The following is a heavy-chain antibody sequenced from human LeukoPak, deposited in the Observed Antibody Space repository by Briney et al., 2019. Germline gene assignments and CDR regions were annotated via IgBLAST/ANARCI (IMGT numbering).Heavy chain of an antibody. D-gene: IGHD3-10*01. J-gene: IGHJ3*02. V-gene: IGHV3-23*01. Sequence: GGSLRLSCAASGFTFSSYAMSWVRQAPGKGLEWVSAISGSGGSTYYADSVKGRFTISRDNSKNTLYLQMNSLRAEDTAVYYCAREENYYGSGSYKAFDIWGQGTMVTVSS. CDR2: ISGSGGST. CDR1: GFTFSSYA. CDR3: AREENYYGSGSYKAFDI.